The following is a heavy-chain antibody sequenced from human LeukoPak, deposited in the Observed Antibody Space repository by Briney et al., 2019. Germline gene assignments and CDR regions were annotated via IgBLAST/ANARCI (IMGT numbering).Heavy chain of an antibody. D-gene: IGHD3-22*01. CDR3: AREGGFDYDSRGYLDY. V-gene: IGHV1-2*06. CDR2: INPNSDVT. Sequence: ASVKVSCKASGYTFTGYYIHWVPQAPGQGLEWMGRINPNSDVTNYTQKFRGRVTMTRDTSISTAYMELSSLRSDDTAVYYCAREGGFDYDSRGYLDYWGQGTLVTVSS. CDR1: GYTFTGYY. J-gene: IGHJ4*02.